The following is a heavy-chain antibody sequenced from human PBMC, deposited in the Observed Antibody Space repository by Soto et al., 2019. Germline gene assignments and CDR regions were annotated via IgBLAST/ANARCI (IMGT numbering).Heavy chain of an antibody. CDR2: IYYSGST. D-gene: IGHD3-22*01. J-gene: IGHJ3*02. CDR1: GGSISSGDYY. V-gene: IGHV4-30-4*01. CDR3: ASQDSSGYYPDDAFDI. Sequence: QVQLQESGPGLVKPSQTLSLTCTVSGGSISSGDYYWSWIRQPPGKGLEWIGYIYYSGSTYYNPSLKSRVTISVDTSKTQFSLKLSSVTAADTAVYYCASQDSSGYYPDDAFDIWGQGTMVTVSS.